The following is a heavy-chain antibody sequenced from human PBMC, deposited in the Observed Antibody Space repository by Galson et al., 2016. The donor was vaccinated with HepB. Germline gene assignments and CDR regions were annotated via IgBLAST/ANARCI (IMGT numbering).Heavy chain of an antibody. V-gene: IGHV3-11*06. D-gene: IGHD6-25*01. CDR3: ARDRTSRAAVDY. Sequence: SLRLSCAASGFTFSDFYMTWIRQAPGKGLEYVSHISHRGSDTNYADSVKGRFTISRDNAKKSLYLQMSSLRAEDTAIYYCARDRTSRAAVDYWGHGNLVTFSS. CDR2: ISHRGSDT. J-gene: IGHJ4*01. CDR1: GFTFSDFY.